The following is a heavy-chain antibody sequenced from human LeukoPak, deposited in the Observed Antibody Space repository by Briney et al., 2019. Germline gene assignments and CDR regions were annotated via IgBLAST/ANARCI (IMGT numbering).Heavy chain of an antibody. CDR3: ARDRGLRGVIMGAFDI. Sequence: GGSLRLSCAASGFTFSSYEMNWVRQAPGKGLEWVSYISSGSSYIYYADSVKGRLTISRDNAKNSLYLQMNSLRAEDTAVYYCARDRGLRGVIMGAFDIWGQGTMVTVSS. V-gene: IGHV3-21*05. D-gene: IGHD3-10*01. CDR1: GFTFSSYE. CDR2: ISSGSSYI. J-gene: IGHJ3*02.